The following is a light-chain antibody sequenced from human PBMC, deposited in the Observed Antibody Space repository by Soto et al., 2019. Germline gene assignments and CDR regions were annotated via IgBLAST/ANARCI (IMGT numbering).Light chain of an antibody. J-gene: IGLJ2*01. Sequence: QSALTQPASVSGSPGQSITISCTGTSSDVGGYNCVSWYQQHPGKAPKLMIYDVTNRPSGVSNRFSGSKSGNTASLTISGLQAEDEADYYCSSCTSSSTVVFGGGTQLTVL. CDR1: SSDVGGYNC. CDR2: DVT. CDR3: SSCTSSSTVV. V-gene: IGLV2-14*01.